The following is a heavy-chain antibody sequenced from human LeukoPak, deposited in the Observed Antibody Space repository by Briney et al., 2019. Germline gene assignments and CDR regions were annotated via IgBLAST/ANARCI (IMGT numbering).Heavy chain of an antibody. CDR3: AKAGWGCSGGSCYEGHFDY. Sequence: GGSLRLSCAASGFTFSSYAMHWVRQAPGKGLEWVAVISYDGSNKYYADSVKDRFTISRDNSKNTLYLQMNSLRAEDTAVYYCAKAGWGCSGGSCYEGHFDYWGQGTLVTVSS. CDR2: ISYDGSNK. V-gene: IGHV3-30-3*01. J-gene: IGHJ4*02. D-gene: IGHD2-15*01. CDR1: GFTFSSYA.